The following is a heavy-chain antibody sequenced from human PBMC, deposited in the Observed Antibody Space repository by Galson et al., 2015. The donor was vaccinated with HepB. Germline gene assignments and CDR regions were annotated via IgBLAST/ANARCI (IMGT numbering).Heavy chain of an antibody. CDR2: ISSTSSYI. CDR3: ARAGYSSTWYVSYYYYMDV. D-gene: IGHD6-13*01. CDR1: GFTFSIYT. J-gene: IGHJ6*03. Sequence: SLRLSCAASGFTFSIYTMNWVRQAPGKGLEWVSSISSTSSYIYYADSVKGRFTISRDNAKNSLYLQMNSLRAEDRAVYYCARAGYSSTWYVSYYYYMDVWGKGTTVTVSS. V-gene: IGHV3-21*01.